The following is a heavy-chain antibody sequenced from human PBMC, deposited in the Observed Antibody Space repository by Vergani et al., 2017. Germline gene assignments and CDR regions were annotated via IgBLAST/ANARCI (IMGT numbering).Heavy chain of an antibody. CDR2: INPNSGGT. J-gene: IGHJ3*02. D-gene: IGHD6-19*01. V-gene: IGHV1-2*02. CDR1: GYTFTGYY. Sequence: QVQLVQSGAEVKKPGASVKVSCKASGYTFTGYYMHWVRQAPGQGLEWMGWINPNSGGTNYAQKFQGRVTMTRDTSISTAYMERSRLRSDDTAVYYCARELSQWVVIEDAFDIWGQGTMVTVSS. CDR3: ARELSQWVVIEDAFDI.